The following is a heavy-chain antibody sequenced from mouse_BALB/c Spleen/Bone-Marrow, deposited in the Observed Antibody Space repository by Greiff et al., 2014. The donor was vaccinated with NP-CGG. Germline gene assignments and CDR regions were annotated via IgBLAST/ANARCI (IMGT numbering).Heavy chain of an antibody. V-gene: IGHV5-12-1*01. J-gene: IGHJ4*01. CDR2: ISSGGGST. CDR1: GFAFSSYD. D-gene: IGHD1-1*01. CDR3: ARPLYYYGSSPFYAVDY. Sequence: DVHLVESGGGLVKPGGSLKLSCAASGFAFSSYDMSWVRQTPEKRLEWVAYISSGGGSTYYPDTVKGRFTISRDNAKNTLYLQMSSLKSEDTAMYYRARPLYYYGSSPFYAVDYWGQGTSVTVSS.